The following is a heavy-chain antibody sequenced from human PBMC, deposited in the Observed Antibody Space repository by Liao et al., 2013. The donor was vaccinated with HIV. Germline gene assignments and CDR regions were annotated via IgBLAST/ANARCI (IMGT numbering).Heavy chain of an antibody. CDR3: ARSSGYFDL. J-gene: IGHJ2*01. CDR1: GESLSGYY. Sequence: QVQLVQWGAGLVKPSETLSLTCAVYGESLSGYYWTWIRQAPGKGLEWIGEINHSGSTNYNPSLKSRVTISLDTSKNQFSLKLSSVTVADTAVYYCARSSGYFDLWGRGTLVTVSS. CDR2: INHSGST. V-gene: IGHV4-34*01.